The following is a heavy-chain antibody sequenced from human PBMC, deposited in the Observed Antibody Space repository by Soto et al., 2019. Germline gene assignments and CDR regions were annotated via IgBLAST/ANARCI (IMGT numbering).Heavy chain of an antibody. Sequence: EVQLVESGGGLVQPGRSLRLSCAASGFTFDDYAMHWVRQAPGKGLEWVSGISWNSGSIGYADSVKGRFTISRDNAKNSLYLQMNSLRAEDTALYYCAKDITWDITGTTEFDYWGQGTLVTVSS. CDR1: GFTFDDYA. CDR3: AKDITWDITGTTEFDY. CDR2: ISWNSGSI. D-gene: IGHD1-7*01. V-gene: IGHV3-9*01. J-gene: IGHJ4*02.